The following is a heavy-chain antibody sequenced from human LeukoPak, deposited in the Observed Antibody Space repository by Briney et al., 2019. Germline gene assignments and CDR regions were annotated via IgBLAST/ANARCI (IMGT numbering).Heavy chain of an antibody. Sequence: GGSLRLSCAASGFTFSDYAMSWVRQAPGKGLEWLSVISGGSSGSTYYADSVKGRFTISRDNAKNSLYLQMNSLRADDTAVYYCASFPLYYYDSSGYIPWGQGTLVTVSS. V-gene: IGHV3-23*01. CDR2: ISGGSSGST. CDR1: GFTFSDYA. D-gene: IGHD3-22*01. J-gene: IGHJ5*02. CDR3: ASFPLYYYDSSGYIP.